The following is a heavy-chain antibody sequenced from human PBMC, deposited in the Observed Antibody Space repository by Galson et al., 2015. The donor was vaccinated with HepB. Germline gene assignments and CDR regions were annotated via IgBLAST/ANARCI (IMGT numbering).Heavy chain of an antibody. D-gene: IGHD6-19*01. J-gene: IGHJ6*02. CDR3: ARDFPNIAVVPPAPWGPPQNLGYGMDV. V-gene: IGHV3-21*01. Sequence: SLRLSCAASGFTFSSYSMNWVRQAPGKGLEWVSSISSSSSYIYYADSVKGRFTISRDNAKNSLYLQMNSLRAEDTAVYYCARDFPNIAVVPPAPWGPPQNLGYGMDVWGQGTTVTVSS. CDR1: GFTFSSYS. CDR2: ISSSSSYI.